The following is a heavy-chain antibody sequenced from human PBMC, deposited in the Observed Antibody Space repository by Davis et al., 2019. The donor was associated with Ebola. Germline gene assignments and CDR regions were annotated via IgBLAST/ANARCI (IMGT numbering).Heavy chain of an antibody. Sequence: GESLKISCKGSGYRFTSYWIGWVRQMPGKGLEWMGIIYPGDSDSRYSPSFQGQVTISADKSISTTYLQWSSLKASDTAMYYCARLGYSYGWRYWGQGTLVTVSS. CDR2: IYPGDSDS. J-gene: IGHJ4*02. D-gene: IGHD5-18*01. CDR1: GYRFTSYW. CDR3: ARLGYSYGWRY. V-gene: IGHV5-51*01.